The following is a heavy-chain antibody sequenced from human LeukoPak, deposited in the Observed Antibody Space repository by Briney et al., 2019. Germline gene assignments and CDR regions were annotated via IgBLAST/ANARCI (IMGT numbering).Heavy chain of an antibody. CDR3: ASEVTTHAFDF. CDR1: GFTFSSYE. CDR2: IRSSSSYI. J-gene: IGHJ3*01. Sequence: PGGSLRLSCAASGFTFSSYEMNWVRQAPGKGLEWVSYIRSSSSYIDYADSVQGRFTISRDNAKNSLYLQMNSLRAEDTAVYYCASEVTTHAFDFWGQGTMVTVSS. D-gene: IGHD4-17*01. V-gene: IGHV3-21*01.